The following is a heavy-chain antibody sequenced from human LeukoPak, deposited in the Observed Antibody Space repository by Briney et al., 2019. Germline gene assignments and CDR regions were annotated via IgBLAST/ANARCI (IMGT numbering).Heavy chain of an antibody. CDR3: ARVPAASHYYYGMDV. Sequence: GASVKVSCKASGYTFTSYYMHWVRQAPGQGLEWMGIINPSGGSTSCAQKFQGRVTMTRDTSTSTVYMELSSLRSEDTAVYYCARVPAASHYYYGMDVWGQGTTVTVSS. V-gene: IGHV1-46*01. J-gene: IGHJ6*02. CDR2: INPSGGST. CDR1: GYTFTSYY. D-gene: IGHD6-13*01.